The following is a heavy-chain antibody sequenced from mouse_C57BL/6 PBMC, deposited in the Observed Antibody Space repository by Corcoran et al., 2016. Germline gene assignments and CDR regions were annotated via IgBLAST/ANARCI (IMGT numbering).Heavy chain of an antibody. J-gene: IGHJ1*03. CDR2: ILPGSGSI. V-gene: IGHV1-9*01. Sequence: QVQLQQSGAELMKPGTSVKLSCKATGYTFTGYWIEWVKQRPGHGLEWIGEILPGSGSINYNEKFKGKATFTEDTSSNTAYMQLSSLTTEDSAIYYCARNRNWYFEVWGTGTTVTVSS. CDR3: ARNRNWYFEV. CDR1: GYTFTGYW.